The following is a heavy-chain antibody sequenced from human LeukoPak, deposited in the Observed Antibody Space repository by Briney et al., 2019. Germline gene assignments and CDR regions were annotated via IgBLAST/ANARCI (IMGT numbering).Heavy chain of an antibody. J-gene: IGHJ4*02. D-gene: IGHD2/OR15-2a*01. CDR2: ISGSDGST. CDR3: AKGENILYFDY. V-gene: IGHV3-23*01. CDR1: GVTFSSYA. Sequence: QSGGSLRLSCAASGVTFSSYAMSWVRQAPGKGLEWVSAISGSDGSTYYADSVKGLFTISRDNSKNTVYLQMNSLRAEDTAVYYCAKGENILYFDYWGQGTLVTVSS.